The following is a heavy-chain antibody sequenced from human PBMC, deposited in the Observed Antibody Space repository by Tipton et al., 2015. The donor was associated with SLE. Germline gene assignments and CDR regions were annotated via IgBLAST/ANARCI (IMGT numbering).Heavy chain of an antibody. J-gene: IGHJ1*01. CDR2: IYYSGST. CDR3: ARRGYTTSIFQH. CDR1: GDSISRSRYY. Sequence: TLSLTCTVSGDSISRSRYYWGWIRQSPGKGLEWIGNIYYSGSTNYNPSLKSRVTISVDTSNNQVSLKVNSVTAADAAVYYCARRGYTTSIFQHWGQGTPAIVSS. V-gene: IGHV4-39*07. D-gene: IGHD2-15*01.